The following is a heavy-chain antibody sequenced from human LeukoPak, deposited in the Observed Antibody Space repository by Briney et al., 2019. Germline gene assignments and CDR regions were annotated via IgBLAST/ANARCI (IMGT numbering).Heavy chain of an antibody. J-gene: IGHJ5*02. CDR1: GYSFTSYW. D-gene: IGHD3-10*01. CDR3: ARKRPYGSGSYEMWFDP. CDR2: IYPGDSDT. V-gene: IGHV5-51*01. Sequence: GESLKISCKGSGYSFTSYWIGWVRQVPGKGLEWMGIIYPGDSDTRYSPSFQGQVTISADKSISTAYLQWSSLKASDTAMYYCARKRPYGSGSYEMWFDPWGQGTLVTVSS.